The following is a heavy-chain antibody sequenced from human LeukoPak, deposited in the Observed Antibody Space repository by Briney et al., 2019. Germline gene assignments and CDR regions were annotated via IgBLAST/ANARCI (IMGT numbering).Heavy chain of an antibody. Sequence: GGSLRLSCAASGFTFSSYAMTWVRQAPGEGLEWVSSISGSGGSTYYADSVKGRFTISRDNSKNTPYLQMNGLRADDTAVYYCAKGRYNPGGDWFDPWGQGTLVTVSS. V-gene: IGHV3-23*01. CDR2: ISGSGGST. CDR1: GFTFSSYA. CDR3: AKGRYNPGGDWFDP. D-gene: IGHD1-14*01. J-gene: IGHJ5*02.